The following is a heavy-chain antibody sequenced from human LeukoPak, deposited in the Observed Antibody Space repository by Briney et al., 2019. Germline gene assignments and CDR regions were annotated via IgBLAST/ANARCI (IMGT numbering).Heavy chain of an antibody. CDR3: AREFGPLGSWSIDY. D-gene: IGHD6-13*01. Sequence: GGSLRLSCAASGFTFSDYYMSWIRQAPGKGLEWVSYISSSNRYTNYADSVKGRFTISRDNAKNSLYLQMNSLRDEDSAVYYCAREFGPLGSWSIDYWGEGTLVTVSS. CDR2: ISSSNRYT. CDR1: GFTFSDYY. V-gene: IGHV3-11*06. J-gene: IGHJ4*02.